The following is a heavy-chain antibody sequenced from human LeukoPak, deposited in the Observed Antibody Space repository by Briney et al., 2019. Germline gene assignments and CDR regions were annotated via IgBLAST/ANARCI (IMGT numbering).Heavy chain of an antibody. J-gene: IGHJ5*02. V-gene: IGHV1-2*02. CDR3: LLYQLLSANPDWFDP. D-gene: IGHD2-2*01. CDR2: INPNSGGT. CDR1: GYTFTGYY. Sequence: ASVKVSCKASGYTFTGYYMHWVRQAPGQGLEWMGWINPNSGGTNYAQKFQGRVTMTRDTSISTAYMELSRLRSDDTAVYYCLLYQLLSANPDWFDPWDQGTLVTVSS.